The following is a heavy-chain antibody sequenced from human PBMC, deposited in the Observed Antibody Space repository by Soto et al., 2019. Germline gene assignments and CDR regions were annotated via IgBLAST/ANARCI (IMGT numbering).Heavy chain of an antibody. CDR2: IYHSGST. V-gene: IGHV4-38-2*02. J-gene: IGHJ4*02. D-gene: IGHD5-18*01. Sequence: SETLSLTCTVSGYSISSGYYWGWIRQPPGKGLEWIGSIYHSGSTYYNPSLKSRVTISVDTSKNQFSLKLSSVTAADTAVYYCARDRGSPETWIQLWLPDYWGQGTLVTVSS. CDR3: ARDRGSPETWIQLWLPDY. CDR1: GYSISSGYY.